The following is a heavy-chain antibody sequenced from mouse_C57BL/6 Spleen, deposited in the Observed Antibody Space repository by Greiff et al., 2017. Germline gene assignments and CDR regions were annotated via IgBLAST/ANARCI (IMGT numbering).Heavy chain of an antibody. V-gene: IGHV1-59*01. CDR3: ARQGQDWFAY. CDR2: IDPSDSYT. CDR1: GYTFTSYW. Sequence: QVQLQQPGAELVRPGTSVKLSCKASGYTFTSYWMHWVKQRPGQGLEWIGVIDPSDSYTNYNQKFKGKATLTVDTSSSTAYMQLSSLTSEDSAVYYCARQGQDWFAYWGQGTLVTVSA. J-gene: IGHJ3*01. D-gene: IGHD3-3*01.